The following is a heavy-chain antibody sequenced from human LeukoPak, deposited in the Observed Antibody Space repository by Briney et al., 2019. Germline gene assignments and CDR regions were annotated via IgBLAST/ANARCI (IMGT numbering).Heavy chain of an antibody. V-gene: IGHV3-23*01. CDR3: AKTIRFLEWLSPYYFDY. CDR2: ISGSGGST. CDR1: GFTFSSYA. D-gene: IGHD3-3*01. Sequence: PGGSLRLSCAASGFTFSSYAMSWVRQAPRKGLEWVSAISGSGGSTYYADSVKGRFTISRDNSKNTLYLQMNSLRAEDTAVYYCAKTIRFLEWLSPYYFDYWGQGTLVTVSS. J-gene: IGHJ4*02.